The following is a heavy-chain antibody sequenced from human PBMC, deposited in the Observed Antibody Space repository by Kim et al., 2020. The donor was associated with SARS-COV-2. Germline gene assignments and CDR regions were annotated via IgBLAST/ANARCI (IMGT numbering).Heavy chain of an antibody. Sequence: AQKFQGRVTMARDTSISTAYMELSRLRADDTAVYYCARSVYYYYYYGMDVWGQGTTVTVSS. V-gene: IGHV1-2*02. CDR3: ARSVYYYYYYGMDV. J-gene: IGHJ6*02.